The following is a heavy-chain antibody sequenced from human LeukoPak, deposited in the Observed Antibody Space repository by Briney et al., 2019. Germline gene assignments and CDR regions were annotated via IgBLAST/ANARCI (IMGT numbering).Heavy chain of an antibody. Sequence: GGSLRLSCAASGFTFDDYAMHWVRHAPGKGLEWVSGISWNSGSIGYADSVKGRFTISRDNAKNSLYLQMNSLRAEDMALYYCAKDRSLSYSSSWYGGAFDIWGQGTMVTVSS. CDR2: ISWNSGSI. CDR3: AKDRSLSYSSSWYGGAFDI. V-gene: IGHV3-9*03. J-gene: IGHJ3*02. D-gene: IGHD6-13*01. CDR1: GFTFDDYA.